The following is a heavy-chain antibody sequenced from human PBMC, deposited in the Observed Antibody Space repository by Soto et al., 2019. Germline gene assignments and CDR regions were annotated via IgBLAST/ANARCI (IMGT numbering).Heavy chain of an antibody. CDR1: GGSISSYY. Sequence: QVQLQESGPGLVKPSETLSLTCTVSGGSISSYYWSWIRQPPGKGLEWIGYIYYSGSTNYNPSLTGRVTISVDTSKNQFSLKLTSVTAADTAVYYCARRYGGNFDYWGQGTLVTVSS. V-gene: IGHV4-59*01. J-gene: IGHJ4*02. D-gene: IGHD1-26*01. CDR3: ARRYGGNFDY. CDR2: IYYSGST.